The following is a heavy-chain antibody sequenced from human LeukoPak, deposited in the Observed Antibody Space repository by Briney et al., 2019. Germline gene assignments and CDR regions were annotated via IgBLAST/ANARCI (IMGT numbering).Heavy chain of an antibody. D-gene: IGHD1-26*01. Sequence: GGSLRLSCAASEFTFSNYYMNWVRQAPGKGLEWVSYISSSSTTIYYADSVKGRFTISRDNAKNSLYLQMNSLSAEDTAVYYCARGRGSYPYYYFDLWGRGTLVTVSS. CDR2: ISSSSTTI. CDR1: EFTFSNYY. V-gene: IGHV3-48*04. CDR3: ARGRGSYPYYYFDL. J-gene: IGHJ2*01.